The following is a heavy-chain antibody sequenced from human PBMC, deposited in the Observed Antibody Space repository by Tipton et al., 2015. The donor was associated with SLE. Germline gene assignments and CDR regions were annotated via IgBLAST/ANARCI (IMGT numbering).Heavy chain of an antibody. Sequence: TLSLTCTVSGGSISSSSHYWGWIRQPPGKGLEWIGSIYYGGSTYYNPSLKSRVTISVDTSKNQFSLKLSSVTAADTAVYYCARDRDSSSSQGGFDYWGQGTLVTVSS. D-gene: IGHD6-6*01. CDR2: IYYGGST. V-gene: IGHV4-39*07. CDR1: GGSISSSSHY. CDR3: ARDRDSSSSQGGFDY. J-gene: IGHJ4*02.